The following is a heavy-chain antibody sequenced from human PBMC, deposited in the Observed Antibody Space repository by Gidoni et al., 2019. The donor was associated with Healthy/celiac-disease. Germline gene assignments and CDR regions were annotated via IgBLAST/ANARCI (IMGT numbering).Heavy chain of an antibody. CDR2: ISYDGSNI. J-gene: IGHJ4*02. D-gene: IGHD2-2*01. V-gene: IGHV3-30*18. CDR3: AKDLNIVVVPAAPYFDY. Sequence: QVQLIKSGGGVVMPGSSLRLPCAASGSTFSLYGMHWVRQAPGKGLEWVAVISYDGSNIYYADSVKGRFTISRDNSKNTLYLQMNSLRAEDTAVYYCAKDLNIVVVPAAPYFDYWGQGTLVTVS. CDR1: GSTFSLYG.